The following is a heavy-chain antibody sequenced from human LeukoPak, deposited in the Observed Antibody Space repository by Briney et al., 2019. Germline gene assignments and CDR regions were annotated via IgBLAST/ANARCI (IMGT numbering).Heavy chain of an antibody. J-gene: IGHJ4*02. CDR3: ARAGYSSSWPFDY. D-gene: IGHD6-13*01. Sequence: GGSLRLSCAASGFTFSSYSMNWVRQAPGKGLEWVSYISSSSSTIYYADSVKGRFTISRDNAKNSLYLQMNSLRAEDTSVYYCARAGYSSSWPFDYWGQGTLVTVSS. V-gene: IGHV3-48*01. CDR2: ISSSSSTI. CDR1: GFTFSSYS.